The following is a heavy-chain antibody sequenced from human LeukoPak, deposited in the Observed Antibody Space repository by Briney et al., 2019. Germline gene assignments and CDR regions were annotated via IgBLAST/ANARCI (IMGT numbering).Heavy chain of an antibody. Sequence: GGSLRLSCAASGFTVTSYWMHWVRQAPGKGLVWVSRVNTDGSSKTYADSVKGRFTISRDNAKNTLYLQMNSLRAEDTAVYYCATGVQGTSWIVNWGQGTLVTVSS. J-gene: IGHJ4*02. D-gene: IGHD2-15*01. V-gene: IGHV3-74*01. CDR3: ATGVQGTSWIVN. CDR2: VNTDGSSK. CDR1: GFTVTSYW.